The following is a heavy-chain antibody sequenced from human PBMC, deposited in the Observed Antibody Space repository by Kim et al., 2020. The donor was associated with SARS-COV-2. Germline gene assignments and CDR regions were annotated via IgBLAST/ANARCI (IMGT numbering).Heavy chain of an antibody. V-gene: IGHV3-23*01. J-gene: IGHJ4*02. CDR3: AKATSTSCSASLDY. Sequence: GGSLRLSCAASGFSFSNYAMSWVRQAPGKGLEWVSVISGNDGSSYYAGSVKGRFTISRDSSKNTLYLQMNSLRAEDTAVYYCAKATSTSCSASLDYWGQGTLVTVSS. CDR2: ISGNDGSS. CDR1: GFSFSNYA. D-gene: IGHD2-2*01.